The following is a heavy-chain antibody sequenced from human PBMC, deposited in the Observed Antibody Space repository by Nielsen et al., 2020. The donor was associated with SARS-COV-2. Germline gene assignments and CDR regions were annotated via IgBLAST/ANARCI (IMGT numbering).Heavy chain of an antibody. V-gene: IGHV4-59*01. CDR2: IYYSGST. J-gene: IGHJ5*02. CDR3: AREVVVVPAATWEGNWFDP. D-gene: IGHD2-2*01. Sequence: WIRQPPGKGLEWIGYIYYSGSTNYNPSLKSRVTISVDTSKNQFSLKLSSVTAADTAVYYCAREVVVVPAATWEGNWFDPWGQGTLVTVSS.